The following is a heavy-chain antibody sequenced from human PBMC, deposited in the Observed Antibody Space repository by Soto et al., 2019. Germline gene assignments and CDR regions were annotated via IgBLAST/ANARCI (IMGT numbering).Heavy chain of an antibody. CDR3: ARSSLAAAGTNRDYYYYGMDV. J-gene: IGHJ6*02. V-gene: IGHV1-69*13. CDR1: GGNFSSYA. D-gene: IGHD6-13*01. CDR2: IIPIFGTA. Sequence: ASVKVSCKASGGNFSSYAISWVRQAPGQGLEWMGGIIPIFGTANYAQKFQGRVTITAGESTSTAYMELSSLRSEDTSVYYCARSSLAAAGTNRDYYYYGMDVWGQGTTVTVSS.